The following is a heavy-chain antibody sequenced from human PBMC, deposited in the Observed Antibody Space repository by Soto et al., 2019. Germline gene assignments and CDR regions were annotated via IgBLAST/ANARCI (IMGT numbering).Heavy chain of an antibody. CDR3: AHGSSIVGAPAFDY. D-gene: IGHD1-26*01. J-gene: IGHJ4*02. CDR2: FYWDDDR. Sequence: QITLKESGPALVKPTQTLTLTCSFSGFSLSTSGVGVGWVRQAPGKALEWLTLFYWDDDRRYNPSLKSRLTFAKDPSRNQVVLTMTNMDPVDTATYYCAHGSSIVGAPAFDYWGQGFLVTVSS. V-gene: IGHV2-5*02. CDR1: GFSLSTSGVG.